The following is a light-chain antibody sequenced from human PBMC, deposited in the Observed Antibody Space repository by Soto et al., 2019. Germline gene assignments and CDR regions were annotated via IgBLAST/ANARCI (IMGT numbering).Light chain of an antibody. Sequence: QSVLTQSPSASASLGASVKLTCTLSSGHSSYAIAWHQQQPEKGPRYLMKLNSDGSHSQGDVIPDRFSGSSSGAERYLNISRRESEDEAGYDCQGGGTGKVVFGGGTQLTVL. CDR2: LNSDGSH. V-gene: IGLV4-69*01. CDR1: SGHSSYA. J-gene: IGLJ2*01. CDR3: QGGGTGKVV.